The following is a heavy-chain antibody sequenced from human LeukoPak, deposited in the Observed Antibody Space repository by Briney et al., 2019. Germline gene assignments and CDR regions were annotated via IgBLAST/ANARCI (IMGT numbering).Heavy chain of an antibody. J-gene: IGHJ5*02. CDR3: ARDGSWSYYPDNWFDP. D-gene: IGHD1-26*01. V-gene: IGHV1-2*02. Sequence: ASVKVSCKASGYTFTGYYMHWLRQAPGQGLEWMGWINPNSGGTNYAQKFEGRVTMTRDTSISTAYMGLSRLISDDTAVYYFARDGSWSYYPDNWFDPWGQGTLVTVSS. CDR1: GYTFTGYY. CDR2: INPNSGGT.